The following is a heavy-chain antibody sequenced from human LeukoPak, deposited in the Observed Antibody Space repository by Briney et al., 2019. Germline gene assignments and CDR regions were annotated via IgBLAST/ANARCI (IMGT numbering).Heavy chain of an antibody. D-gene: IGHD1-14*01. CDR1: GVSINGYS. Sequence: SETLSLTCTVSGVSINGYSWSWIRQPPGKGLEWIGYISYSGGSHDNPSLKSRVILSFNTSTNQFPLQVSSVTAEDTAEYSRGRHRRRPYNSIPLDFDYWGQGTLATVSS. V-gene: IGHV4-59*08. J-gene: IGHJ4*02. CDR3: GRHRRRPYNSIPLDFDY. CDR2: ISYSGGS.